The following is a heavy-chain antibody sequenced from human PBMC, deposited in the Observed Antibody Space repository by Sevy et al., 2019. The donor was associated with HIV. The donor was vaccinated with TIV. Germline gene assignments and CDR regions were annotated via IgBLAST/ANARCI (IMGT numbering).Heavy chain of an antibody. V-gene: IGHV3-48*01. Sequence: GGSLRLSCAASGFTFSIYSMNWVRQAPGKGLEWVSYISGSGSTIYYADSVKGRFTISRDNAKNSLYLQMNSLRAEDTAVYYCARLSGYSSSWSYFDYWGQGTLVTVSS. CDR2: ISGSGSTI. CDR1: GFTFSIYS. J-gene: IGHJ4*02. D-gene: IGHD6-13*01. CDR3: ARLSGYSSSWSYFDY.